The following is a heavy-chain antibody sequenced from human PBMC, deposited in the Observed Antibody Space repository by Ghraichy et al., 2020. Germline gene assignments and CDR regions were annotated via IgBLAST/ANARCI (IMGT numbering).Heavy chain of an antibody. J-gene: IGHJ4*02. CDR2: INHSGST. CDR3: VARGPTYYDILTGYYRPSGYDY. V-gene: IGHV4-34*01. Sequence: SETLSLTCAVYGGSFSGYYWSWIRQPPGKGLEWIGEINHSGSTNYNPSLKSRVTISVDTSKNQFSLKLSSVTAADTAVYYCVARGPTYYDILTGYYRPSGYDYWGQGTLVTVSS. CDR1: GGSFSGYY. D-gene: IGHD3-9*01.